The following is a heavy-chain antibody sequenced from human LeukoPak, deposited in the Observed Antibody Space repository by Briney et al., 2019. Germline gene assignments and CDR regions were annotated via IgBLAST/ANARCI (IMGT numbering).Heavy chain of an antibody. CDR2: IVVGSGNT. CDR1: GFTFTSSA. J-gene: IGHJ4*02. CDR3: AADGLSGSRWYEELFDY. V-gene: IGHV1-58*01. D-gene: IGHD6-19*01. Sequence: RASVKVSCKASGFTFTSSAVQWVRQARGQRLEWIGWIVVGSGNTNYAQKFQERVTITRDMSTSTAYMELSSLRSEDTAVYYCAADGLSGSRWYEELFDYWGQGTLVTVSS.